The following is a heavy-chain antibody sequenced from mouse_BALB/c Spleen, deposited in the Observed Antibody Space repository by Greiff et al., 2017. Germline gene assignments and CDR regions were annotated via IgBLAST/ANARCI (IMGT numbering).Heavy chain of an antibody. CDR2: ISYSGST. CDR1: GYSITSDYA. CDR3: AFITTVVATYYYAMDY. V-gene: IGHV3-2*02. J-gene: IGHJ4*01. D-gene: IGHD1-1*01. Sequence: EVQLQESGPGLVKPSQSLSLTCTVTGYSITSDYAWNWIRQFPGNQLEWMGYISYSGSTSYNPSLKSRISITRDTSKNQFFLQLNSVTTEDTATYYCAFITTVVATYYYAMDYWGQGTSVTVSS.